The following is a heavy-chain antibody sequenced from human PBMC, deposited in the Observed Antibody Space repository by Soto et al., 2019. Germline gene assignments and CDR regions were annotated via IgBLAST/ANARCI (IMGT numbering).Heavy chain of an antibody. D-gene: IGHD1-1*01. CDR1: NGSINSRISY. CDR2: IYYNGNT. Sequence: QPQLQESGPGLVKPSATLSLTCTVSNGSINSRISYWGWICQPPGGVLAWIGRIYYNGNTYYNPSLKSGVTISIDTFKNQLSLKLGAVAAADTAVYYRARSPTGLFCGDGPDYWCQGTLVTVSS. J-gene: IGHJ4*02. V-gene: IGHV4-39*01. CDR3: ARSPTGLFCGDGPDY.